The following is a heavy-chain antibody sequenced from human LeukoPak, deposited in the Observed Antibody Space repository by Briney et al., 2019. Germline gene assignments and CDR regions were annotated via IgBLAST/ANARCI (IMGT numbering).Heavy chain of an antibody. CDR2: ISNNGGYT. CDR3: AKQLGYCSDGSCYFPY. J-gene: IGHJ4*02. V-gene: IGHV3-23*01. D-gene: IGHD2-15*01. Sequence: GTLRLSCAASGFTFSSSAMSWVRQAPGKGLEWVSAISNNGGYTYYADSVQGRFTISRDNSKSTLCLQMNSLRAEDTAVYYCAKQLGYCSDGSCYFPYWGQGTLVTVSS. CDR1: GFTFSSSA.